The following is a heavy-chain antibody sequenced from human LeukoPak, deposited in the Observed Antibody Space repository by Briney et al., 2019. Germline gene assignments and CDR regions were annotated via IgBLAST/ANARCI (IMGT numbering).Heavy chain of an antibody. D-gene: IGHD4-23*01. CDR3: ARAHHYGGNSAGACWFDP. Sequence: PSETLSLTCAVYSGSFSGYYWSWIRQPPGKGLEWIGEINHSGSTNYNPSLKSRVTISVDTSKNQFSLKLSSVTAADTAVYYCARAHHYGGNSAGACWFDPWGQGTLVTVSS. V-gene: IGHV4-34*01. CDR2: INHSGST. CDR1: SGSFSGYY. J-gene: IGHJ5*02.